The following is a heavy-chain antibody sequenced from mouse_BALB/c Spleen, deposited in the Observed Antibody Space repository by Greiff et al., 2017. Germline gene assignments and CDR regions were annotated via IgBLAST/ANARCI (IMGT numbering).Heavy chain of an antibody. D-gene: IGHD2-1*01. CDR2: INPGSGGT. V-gene: IGHV1-54*01. CDR3: ARYGNYFDY. CDR1: GYAFTNYL. Sequence: VQLQQSGAELVRPGTSVKVSCKASGYAFTNYLIEWVKQRPGQGLEWIGVINPGSGGTNYNEKFKGKATLTADKSSSTAYMQLSSLTSDDSAVYFYARYGNYFDYWGQGTTLTVSS. J-gene: IGHJ2*01.